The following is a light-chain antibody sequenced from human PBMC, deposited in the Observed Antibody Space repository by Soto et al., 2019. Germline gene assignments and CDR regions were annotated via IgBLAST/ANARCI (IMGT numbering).Light chain of an antibody. CDR3: QSSDSSLSGWV. Sequence: QSVLTQPPSVSGAPGQTITISCTSSSSNIGASYDVPWYQHLPGTAPKLLIYGNNNRPSGVADRFSGSKTCTSASLPITGLQAEDEADYYCQSSDSSLSGWVFGGGTKVTVL. CDR1: SSNIGASYD. CDR2: GNN. V-gene: IGLV1-40*01. J-gene: IGLJ3*02.